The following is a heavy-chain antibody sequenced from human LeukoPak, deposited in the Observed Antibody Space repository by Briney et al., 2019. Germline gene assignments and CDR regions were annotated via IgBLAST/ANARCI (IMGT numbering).Heavy chain of an antibody. J-gene: IGHJ3*02. CDR1: GFTFSSYA. CDR2: ISGSGGST. Sequence: RGSLRLSCAASGFTFSSYAMSWVRQAPGKGLEWVSAISGSGGSTYYADSVKGRFTISRDNSKNTLYLQMNSLRAEDTAVYYCAKGLSEGRGVGDLDAFDIWGQGTMVTVSS. D-gene: IGHD2-21*01. V-gene: IGHV3-23*01. CDR3: AKGLSEGRGVGDLDAFDI.